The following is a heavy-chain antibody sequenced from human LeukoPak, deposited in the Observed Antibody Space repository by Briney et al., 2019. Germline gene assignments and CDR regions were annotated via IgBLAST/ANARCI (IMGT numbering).Heavy chain of an antibody. CDR3: AKDLSYCSSTSCYEEDY. Sequence: GGSLRLSCAASGFTFSSYWMHWVRQAPGKGLVWVSRINSDGSSTSYADSVKGRFTISRDNSKNTLYLQMNSLRAEDTAVYYCAKDLSYCSSTSCYEEDYWGQGTLVTVSS. V-gene: IGHV3-74*01. CDR1: GFTFSSYW. D-gene: IGHD2-2*01. J-gene: IGHJ4*02. CDR2: INSDGSST.